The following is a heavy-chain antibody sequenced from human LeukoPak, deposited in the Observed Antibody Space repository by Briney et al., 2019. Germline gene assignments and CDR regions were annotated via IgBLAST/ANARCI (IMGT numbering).Heavy chain of an antibody. J-gene: IGHJ4*02. V-gene: IGHV3-15*01. D-gene: IGHD3-10*01. CDR3: TTATVVWGVSAY. CDR2: IKDRTDGGTT. CDR1: GFSVTNGW. Sequence: GGSLRLSCSAPGFSVTNGWMSWVRQAPGKGLEWVGRIKDRTDGGTTAYAAPVKGRFTISREDSKNTVYPEMNSLKTEDTAVYFCTTATVVWGVSAYWGQGTLVTVSS.